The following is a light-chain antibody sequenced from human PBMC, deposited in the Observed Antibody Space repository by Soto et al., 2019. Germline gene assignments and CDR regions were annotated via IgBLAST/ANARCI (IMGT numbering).Light chain of an antibody. CDR1: QSISNR. Sequence: DIQLTQSPSTLSASVGERVTITCRASQSISNRLAWYQQKPGKAPKVLIYDASSLESGVPSRFSGSGSGTEFALTISSLQPDDFATYWCQHYGGMWTFGQGTKVDIK. CDR3: QHYGGMWT. V-gene: IGKV1-5*01. J-gene: IGKJ1*01. CDR2: DAS.